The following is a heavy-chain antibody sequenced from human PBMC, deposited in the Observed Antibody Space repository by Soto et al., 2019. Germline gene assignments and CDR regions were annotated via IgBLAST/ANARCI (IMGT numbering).Heavy chain of an antibody. J-gene: IGHJ4*02. CDR1: GFTFSTNL. CDR2: INSDGTTA. D-gene: IGHD3-10*01. V-gene: IGHV3-74*01. CDR3: AKDGEGVANFDN. Sequence: EVQLVEAGGGVVQPGGSLRLSCAASGFTFSTNLMHWVRQGPGKGLVWVSRINSDGTTAAYADSVQGRFTISRDNAKNTLYLHMTSLRGEDTAVYYCAKDGEGVANFDNWGEGTLVTVSS.